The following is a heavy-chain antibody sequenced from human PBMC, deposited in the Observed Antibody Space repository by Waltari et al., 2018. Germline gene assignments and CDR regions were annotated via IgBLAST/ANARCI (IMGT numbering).Heavy chain of an antibody. J-gene: IGHJ4*02. CDR2: VDPEDGET. V-gene: IGHV1-69-2*01. CDR3: GGLSGEYYFDY. D-gene: IGHD1-26*01. Sequence: EVQLVQSGAEVKKPGATVKISCKVSGYTFTDYYMHWVQQAPGKGLEWMGLVDPEDGETIYAEKFQGRVTISVDTSKNQFSLKLSSVTAADTAVYYCGGLSGEYYFDYWGQGTLVTVSS. CDR1: GYTFTDYY.